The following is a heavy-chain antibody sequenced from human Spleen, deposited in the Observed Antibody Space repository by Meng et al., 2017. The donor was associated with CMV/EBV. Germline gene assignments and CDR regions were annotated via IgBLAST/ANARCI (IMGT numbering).Heavy chain of an antibody. Sequence: SETLSLTCTVSGGSISSSSYYWGWIRQPPGKGLEWIGSIYYSGSTYYNPSLKSRVTISVDTSKNQFSLKLSSVTAADTAVYYCARDWVVEGSWYEPYFDYWGQGTLVTVSS. V-gene: IGHV4-39*07. CDR3: ARDWVVEGSWYEPYFDY. CDR2: IYYSGST. J-gene: IGHJ4*02. CDR1: GGSISSSSYY. D-gene: IGHD6-13*01.